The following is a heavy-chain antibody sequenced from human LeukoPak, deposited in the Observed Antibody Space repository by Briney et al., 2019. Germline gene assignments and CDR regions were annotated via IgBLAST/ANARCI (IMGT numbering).Heavy chain of an antibody. CDR1: GGTFSSYA. CDR3: ASGYSGSYSVTGFDP. J-gene: IGHJ5*02. V-gene: IGHV1-69*13. Sequence: SVKVSCKASGGTFSSYAISWVRQAPGQGLEWMGGIIPILGTANYAQKFQGRVTITADESTSTAYMELSSLRSEDTAVYYCASGYSGSYSVTGFDPWGQGTLVTVSS. CDR2: IIPILGTA. D-gene: IGHD1-26*01.